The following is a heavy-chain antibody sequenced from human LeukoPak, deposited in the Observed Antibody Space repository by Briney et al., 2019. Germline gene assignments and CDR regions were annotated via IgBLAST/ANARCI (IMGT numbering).Heavy chain of an antibody. V-gene: IGHV4-34*01. D-gene: IGHD2-15*01. Sequence: SETLSLTCAVYGGSFSGYYWSWIRQPPGKGLEWIGEINHSGSTNYNPSLKSRVTISVDTSKNQFSLKLSSVTAADTAVYYCARRKIYCSGGSCYSDQTYYFDYWGQGTLVTVSS. CDR1: GGSFSGYY. CDR2: INHSGST. J-gene: IGHJ4*02. CDR3: ARRKIYCSGGSCYSDQTYYFDY.